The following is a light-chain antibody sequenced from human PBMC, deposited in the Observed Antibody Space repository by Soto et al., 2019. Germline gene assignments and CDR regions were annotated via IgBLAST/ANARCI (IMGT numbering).Light chain of an antibody. CDR2: DVT. CDR3: SSYTTSNTRQIV. V-gene: IGLV2-14*03. Sequence: QSALTQPASVSGSPGQSITISCTGTSSDVGGYNYVSWYQHHPGKAPKLIIYDVTNRPSGVSNPFSGAKSGNTASLTISGLQPEDEADYYCSSYTTSNTRQIVCVTGTK. CDR1: SSDVGGYNY. J-gene: IGLJ1*01.